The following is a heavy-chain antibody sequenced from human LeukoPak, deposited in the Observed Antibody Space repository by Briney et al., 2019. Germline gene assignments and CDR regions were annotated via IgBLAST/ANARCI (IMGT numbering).Heavy chain of an antibody. Sequence: PGGSLRLSCAASGFTFSSYAMSWVRQAPGKGLEWVSAISGSGGSTYYADSVKGRFTISRDNSKNTLYLQMNSLRAEDTAVYYCAKDRHGFGRWFGELSGGMDVWGQGTTVTVSS. V-gene: IGHV3-23*01. J-gene: IGHJ6*02. CDR2: ISGSGGST. D-gene: IGHD3-10*01. CDR1: GFTFSSYA. CDR3: AKDRHGFGRWFGELSGGMDV.